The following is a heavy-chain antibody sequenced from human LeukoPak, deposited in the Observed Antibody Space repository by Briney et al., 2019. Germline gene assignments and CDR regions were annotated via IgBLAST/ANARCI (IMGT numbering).Heavy chain of an antibody. Sequence: QPGGSLRLSCAASGFTFSSYWMSWVRQAPGKGLEWVANIKQDGSEKYYVDSVKGRFTISRDNAKNSLYLQMNSLRAEDTAAYYCARVGGRSYDSLFDYWGQGTLVTVSS. V-gene: IGHV3-7*02. CDR1: GFTFSSYW. CDR2: IKQDGSEK. J-gene: IGHJ4*02. D-gene: IGHD5-18*01. CDR3: ARVGGRSYDSLFDY.